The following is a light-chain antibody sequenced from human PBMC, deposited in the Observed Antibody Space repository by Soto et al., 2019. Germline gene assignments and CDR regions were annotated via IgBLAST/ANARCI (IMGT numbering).Light chain of an antibody. Sequence: EGVMTQSPATLSVSPGEIATLSCRASQSVSSNLAWYQQKPGQAPRLLIYGASTRATGIPARFSGSRSGTDFTLTLSSLEPEDFGVYFCHQRNKFGQGTRLEIK. CDR1: QSVSSN. V-gene: IGKV3-15*01. J-gene: IGKJ5*01. CDR3: HQRNK. CDR2: GAS.